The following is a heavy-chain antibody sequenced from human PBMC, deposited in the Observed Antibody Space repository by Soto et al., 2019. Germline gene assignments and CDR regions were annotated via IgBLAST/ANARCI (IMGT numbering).Heavy chain of an antibody. CDR1: GYTFTGYY. CDR2: SNPNSGGT. V-gene: IGHV1-2*04. J-gene: IGHJ3*02. D-gene: IGHD2-15*01. CDR3: ARGGLGYCSGGGCYSAAFDI. Sequence: QVQLVQSGAEVKKPGASVKVSCKASGYTFTGYYMHWVRQAPGQGLEWMGWSNPNSGGTHYAQQFQGWVTMTRDTSISTAYMELSMLRSDDTAVYYCARGGLGYCSGGGCYSAAFDIWGQGTMVTVSS.